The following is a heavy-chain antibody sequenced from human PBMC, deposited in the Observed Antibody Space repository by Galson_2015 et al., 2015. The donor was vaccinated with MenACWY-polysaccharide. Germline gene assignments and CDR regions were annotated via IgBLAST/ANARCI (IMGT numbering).Heavy chain of an antibody. V-gene: IGHV4-59*01. CDR2: IYYSGST. Sequence: SETLSLTCTVSGGSISSYYWSWIRQPPGKGLEWIGYIYYSGSTNYNPSLKSRVTISVDTSKNQFSLKLSSVTAADTAVYYCARSYNDFWSGWEYYFDYWGQGTLVTVSS. CDR3: ARSYNDFWSGWEYYFDY. D-gene: IGHD3-3*01. CDR1: GGSISSYY. J-gene: IGHJ4*02.